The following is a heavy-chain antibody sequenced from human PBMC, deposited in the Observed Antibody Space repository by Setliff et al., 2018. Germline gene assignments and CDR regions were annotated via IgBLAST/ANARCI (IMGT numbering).Heavy chain of an antibody. CDR2: ISSSSSTI. J-gene: IGHJ6*03. CDR1: GFTFSSYN. D-gene: IGHD2-15*01. V-gene: IGHV3-48*01. CDR3: ARSLPPGGSSGSRHYYYYYMDV. Sequence: PGGSLRLSCAASGFTFSSYNMNWVRQAPGKGLGWVSYISSSSSTIYYADSVKGRFTTSRDNAKNSLYLQMNSLRAEDTAVYYCARSLPPGGSSGSRHYYYYYMDVWGKGTTVTVS.